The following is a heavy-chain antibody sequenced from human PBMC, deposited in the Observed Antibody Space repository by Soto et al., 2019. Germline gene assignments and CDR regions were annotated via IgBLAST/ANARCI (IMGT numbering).Heavy chain of an antibody. J-gene: IGHJ4*02. Sequence: QVQLVESGGSVVQPERSLRLSCAASGFTFSRQAMHWVRQAPGRGLEWVAVIWYHGIDKYYADSVKGRFTFSRDNSKNTVYLLMIILRGEDMAVYFCGKGVLVLCFGGNCLLASCGLGTLVNVTS. CDR1: GFTFSRQA. CDR2: IWYHGIDK. D-gene: IGHD2-15*01. CDR3: GKGVLVLCFGGNCLLAS. V-gene: IGHV3-33*06.